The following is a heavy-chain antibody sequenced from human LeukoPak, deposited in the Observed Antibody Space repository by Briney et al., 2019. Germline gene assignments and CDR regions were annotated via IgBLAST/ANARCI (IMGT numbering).Heavy chain of an antibody. V-gene: IGHV4-59*12. J-gene: IGHJ6*02. CDR1: GASIRSYY. CDR2: IYYSGST. CDR3: ARDDGSGSYHNVYGMDV. D-gene: IGHD3-10*01. Sequence: SETLSLTGTVSGASIRSYYWSWIRQPPGKGLEWMGYIYYSGSTNYNPSLKSRVTLSLDTSKNQFSLRLNSVTAADTAVYYCARDDGSGSYHNVYGMDVWGQGTTVTVSS.